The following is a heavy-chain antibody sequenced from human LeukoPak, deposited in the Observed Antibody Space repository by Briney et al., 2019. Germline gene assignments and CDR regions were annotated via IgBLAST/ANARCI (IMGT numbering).Heavy chain of an antibody. CDR3: AELGITMIGGV. CDR2: IRPDGSEG. Sequence: GGSLRLSCAASGFTFSSYGMHWVRQAPGKGLEWVGNIRPDGSEGYPVDSVKGRFTISRDNARNSLFLQMNSLRVEDTAVYYCAELGITMIGGVWGKGTTVTISS. J-gene: IGHJ6*04. D-gene: IGHD3-10*02. V-gene: IGHV3-7*01. CDR1: GFTFSSYG.